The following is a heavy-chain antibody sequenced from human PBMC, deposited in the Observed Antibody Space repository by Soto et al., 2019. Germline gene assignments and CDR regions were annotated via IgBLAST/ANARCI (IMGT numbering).Heavy chain of an antibody. D-gene: IGHD3-16*01. CDR1: GVSMSSHY. CDR2: ISYSGSS. J-gene: IGHJ4*02. CDR3: ARADPDASVGF. V-gene: IGHV4-59*11. Sequence: SETLSLTCTVSGVSMSSHYWTWLRQPPGKGLEWIGYISYSGSSYYNPSLKSRVTISADTSRNQFSLRLTSVIAADTAVYFCARADPDASVGFWGQGTLVTVSS.